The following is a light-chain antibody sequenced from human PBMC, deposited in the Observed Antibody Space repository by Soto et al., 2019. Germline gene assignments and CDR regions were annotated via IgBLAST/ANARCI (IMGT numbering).Light chain of an antibody. J-gene: IGKJ1*01. V-gene: IGKV3-15*01. Sequence: EIVMTQSPAPLSVSPGERATLSCRASQSVSSNLAWYQQKPGQAPRLLIYGASTRATAIPARFSGSGSGTDFTLTVSSLQSEDFAVYYCQEYNNWPRGTFGQGTKVEIK. CDR2: GAS. CDR3: QEYNNWPRGT. CDR1: QSVSSN.